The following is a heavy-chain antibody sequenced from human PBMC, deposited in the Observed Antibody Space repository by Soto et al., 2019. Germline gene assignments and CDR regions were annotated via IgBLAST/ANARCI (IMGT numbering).Heavy chain of an antibody. V-gene: IGHV1-69*13. CDR3: ARGDATKIVVTTYYAMDV. CDR1: GGSLSNYG. CDR2: IIPVFGTA. J-gene: IGHJ6*02. D-gene: IGHD4-17*01. Sequence: GASVKVSCKASGGSLSNYGISWVRQAPGQGLEWMGGIIPVFGTANYAQKFQGRVTITADESTNIVYMDVTSLRSEDTAVYYCARGDATKIVVTTYYAMDVWGHGTTVTVSS.